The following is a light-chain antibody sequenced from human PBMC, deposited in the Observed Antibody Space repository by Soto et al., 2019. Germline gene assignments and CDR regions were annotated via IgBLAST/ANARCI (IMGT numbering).Light chain of an antibody. CDR1: QGISYY. V-gene: IGKV1-27*01. CDR3: QKYNSAPRT. CDR2: AAS. J-gene: IGKJ1*01. Sequence: DIQMTQSPSSLYASVGDRVTITCRASQGISYYLAWYQQKPGKVPKLLIYAASTLQSGVPSRFSGSGSGTDFTLTISSLQPEDVATYYCQKYNSAPRTFGQGTKVEIK.